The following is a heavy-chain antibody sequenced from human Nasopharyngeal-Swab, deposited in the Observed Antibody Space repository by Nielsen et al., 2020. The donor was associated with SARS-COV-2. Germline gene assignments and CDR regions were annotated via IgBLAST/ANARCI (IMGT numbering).Heavy chain of an antibody. CDR3: ARSEQQLVLDYYYYGMDV. D-gene: IGHD6-13*01. Sequence: SQTLSLTCAVYGGSFSGYYWSWIRQPPGKGLEWIGYIYYSGSTNYNPSLKSRVTISVDTSKNQFSLKLSSVTAADTAVYYCARSEQQLVLDYYYYGMDVWGQGTTVTVSS. CDR2: IYYSGST. CDR1: GGSFSGYY. V-gene: IGHV4-59*13. J-gene: IGHJ6*02.